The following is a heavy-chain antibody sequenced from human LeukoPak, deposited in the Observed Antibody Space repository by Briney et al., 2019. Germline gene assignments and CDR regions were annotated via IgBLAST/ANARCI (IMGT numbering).Heavy chain of an antibody. D-gene: IGHD3-22*01. CDR3: ARSIVVVTSYYFDY. CDR2: ISGSGGST. Sequence: GGSLRLSCAASGFTISSYAMSWVRQAPGKGLEWVSAISGSGGSTYYADSVKGRFTISRDNSKNTLYLQMNSLRAEDTAVYYCARSIVVVTSYYFDYWGQGTLVTVSS. V-gene: IGHV3-23*01. J-gene: IGHJ4*02. CDR1: GFTISSYA.